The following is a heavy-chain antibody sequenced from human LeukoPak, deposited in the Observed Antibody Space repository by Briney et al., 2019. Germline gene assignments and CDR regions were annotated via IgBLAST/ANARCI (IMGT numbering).Heavy chain of an antibody. CDR2: FYYTGST. V-gene: IGHV4-39*02. D-gene: IGHD3-3*01. CDR1: NGSISSSSYY. Sequence: SETLSLTCTVSNGSISSSSYYWAWIRQPPGSGLEWIGSFYYTGSTYYNASLKSRLTISLDMSKNHFTLSVSSVTAADTALYFCARSPKQWNGYYLYHWGQGTLVTVTS. CDR3: ARSPKQWNGYYLYH. J-gene: IGHJ4*02.